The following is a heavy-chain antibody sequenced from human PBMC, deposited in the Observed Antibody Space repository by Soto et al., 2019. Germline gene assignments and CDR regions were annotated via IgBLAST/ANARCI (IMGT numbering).Heavy chain of an antibody. V-gene: IGHV1-46*01. D-gene: IGHD6-13*01. CDR2: INPSGGST. J-gene: IGHJ4*02. Sequence: ASVKVSCKASGYPFTSYYMHWVRQAPGQGLEWMGIINPSGGSTSYAQKFQGRVTMTRDTSTGTVYMELSSLRSEDTAVYYCATASIAAAGTGFGYWGQGTLVTVSS. CDR1: GYPFTSYY. CDR3: ATASIAAAGTGFGY.